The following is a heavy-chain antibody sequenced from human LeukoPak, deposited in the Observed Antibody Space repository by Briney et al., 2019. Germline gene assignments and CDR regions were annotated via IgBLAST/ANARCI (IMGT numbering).Heavy chain of an antibody. CDR2: IYYSGST. Sequence: SETLSLTCTVSGGSISSYYWSWIRQPPGKGLEWIGYIYYSGSTNYNPSLKSRVTISVDTSKNQFSLKLSSVTAADTAVYYCARGGSRPYYDFWRNWGQGTLDTVSS. J-gene: IGHJ4*02. CDR1: GGSISSYY. V-gene: IGHV4-59*01. CDR3: ARGGSRPYYDFWRN. D-gene: IGHD3-3*01.